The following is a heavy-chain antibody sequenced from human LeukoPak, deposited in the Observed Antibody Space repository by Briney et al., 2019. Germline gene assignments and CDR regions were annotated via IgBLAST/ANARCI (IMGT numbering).Heavy chain of an antibody. J-gene: IGHJ4*02. D-gene: IGHD6-13*01. CDR3: AREAAVGTGGFDY. CDR2: IYNSGSA. Sequence: TPSETLSLTCTVSGGSISAYYWSWIRQAPGKGLEWIGYIYNSGSANYNPFLQSRVTILIDTSKKQFSLKVSSVTAADTAVYYCAREAAVGTGGFDYWGQGTLVTVSS. V-gene: IGHV4-59*01. CDR1: GGSISAYY.